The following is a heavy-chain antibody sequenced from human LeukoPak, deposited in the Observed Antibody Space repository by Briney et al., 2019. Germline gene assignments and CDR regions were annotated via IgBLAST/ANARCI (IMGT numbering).Heavy chain of an antibody. V-gene: IGHV3-48*03. Sequence: PGGSLRLSCAASGFTFSSYEMNWVRQAPGKGLEWVSYISSSGRTIHYADSVKGRFSISRDNAKNSLYLQMNSLRAEDTAVYYCARDPRSLPAAWGRYYYYYGMDVWGQGTTVTVSS. CDR2: ISSSGRTI. CDR3: ARDPRSLPAAWGRYYYYYGMDV. CDR1: GFTFSSYE. J-gene: IGHJ6*02. D-gene: IGHD2-2*01.